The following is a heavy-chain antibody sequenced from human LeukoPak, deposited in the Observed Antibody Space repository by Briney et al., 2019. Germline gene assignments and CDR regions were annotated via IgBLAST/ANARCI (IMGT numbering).Heavy chain of an antibody. Sequence: SVKVSCKASGGTFSSYAISWVRQAPGQGLEWMGGIIPIFGTANYAQKFQGRVTITADESTSTAYMELSSLRSEDTAVYYCARDGSGLRRPRLNHSGYCSSTSCYMGGFDPWGQGTLVTVSS. CDR1: GGTFSSYA. D-gene: IGHD2-2*01. J-gene: IGHJ5*02. V-gene: IGHV1-69*13. CDR3: ARDGSGLRRPRLNHSGYCSSTSCYMGGFDP. CDR2: IIPIFGTA.